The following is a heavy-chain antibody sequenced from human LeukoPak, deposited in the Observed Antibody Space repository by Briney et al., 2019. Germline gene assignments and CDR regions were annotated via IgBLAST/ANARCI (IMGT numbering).Heavy chain of an antibody. D-gene: IGHD2-2*01. CDR1: GGSFSGYY. J-gene: IGHJ6*03. CDR2: INHSGST. Sequence: PSETLSLTCAVSGGSFSGYYWSWIRQPPGKGLEWIGEINHSGSTNYNPSLKSRVTISVDTSKNQFSLKLSSVTAADTAVYYCARGRIVVVPAAMDYYYYYMDVWGKGTTVTVSS. CDR3: ARGRIVVVPAAMDYYYYYMDV. V-gene: IGHV4-34*01.